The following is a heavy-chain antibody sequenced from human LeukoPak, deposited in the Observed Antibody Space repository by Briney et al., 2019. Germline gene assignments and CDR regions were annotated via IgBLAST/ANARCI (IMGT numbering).Heavy chain of an antibody. V-gene: IGHV3-30*18. Sequence: GGTLSLTCTASGFTFSNYDMHWVRQAPGQGLEWVAVISYDGSNKYYADSVKGRFTISRDNSKNTLSLQMNSLRAEDTAVYYCAKVFDTSGYYRWYFDLWGRGTLVTVSS. CDR3: AKVFDTSGYYRWYFDL. CDR2: ISYDGSNK. CDR1: GFTFSNYD. J-gene: IGHJ2*01. D-gene: IGHD3-22*01.